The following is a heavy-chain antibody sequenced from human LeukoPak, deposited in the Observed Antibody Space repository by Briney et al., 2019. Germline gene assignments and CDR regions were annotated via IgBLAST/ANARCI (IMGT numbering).Heavy chain of an antibody. Sequence: PGGSLRLSCAASGFTFSSYWMSWVRQAPGKGLEWVANIKQDGSEKYYVDSVKGRFTISRDNAKNSLYLQMNSLRAEDTAVYYCAREGIVGATTTTAYYYYGMDVWGQGTTVTVSS. J-gene: IGHJ6*02. D-gene: IGHD1-26*01. CDR1: GFTFSSYW. CDR3: AREGIVGATTTTAYYYYGMDV. V-gene: IGHV3-7*01. CDR2: IKQDGSEK.